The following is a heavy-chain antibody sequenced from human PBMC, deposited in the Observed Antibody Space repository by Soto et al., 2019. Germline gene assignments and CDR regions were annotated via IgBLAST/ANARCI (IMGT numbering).Heavy chain of an antibody. CDR2: IYYSGST. J-gene: IGHJ6*02. D-gene: IGHD2-15*01. Sequence: QVQLQESGPGLVKPSQTLSLTCTVSGGSISSGGYYWSWIRQHPGKGLEWIGYIYYSGSTYYNPSLKSRVTISVDTSKNPFSLKLSSVTAADTAVYYCARDGYCSGGSCYYDYYYGMDVWGQGTTVTVSS. V-gene: IGHV4-31*03. CDR1: GGSISSGGYY. CDR3: ARDGYCSGGSCYYDYYYGMDV.